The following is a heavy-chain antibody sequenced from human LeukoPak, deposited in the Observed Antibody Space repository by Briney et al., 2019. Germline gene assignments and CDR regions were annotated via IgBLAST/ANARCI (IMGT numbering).Heavy chain of an antibody. J-gene: IGHJ4*02. CDR1: GFTFSNYN. V-gene: IGHV3-21*01. D-gene: IGHD2-8*02. Sequence: GGSLRLSCAASGFTFSNYNMNWVRQAPGKGLEWVSSISSSSSYIYYADSVKGRFTISRDNTKNSLYLQMYSLRAEDTAVYYCARDSPYGTAGYWGQGTLVTVSS. CDR2: ISSSSSYI. CDR3: ARDSPYGTAGY.